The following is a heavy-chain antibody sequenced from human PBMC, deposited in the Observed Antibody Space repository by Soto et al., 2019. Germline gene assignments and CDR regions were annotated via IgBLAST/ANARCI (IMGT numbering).Heavy chain of an antibody. D-gene: IGHD6-6*01. CDR2: INPKRGDT. Sequence: QVQVVQSGPEVRIPGASVKVSCKTSGYPFANYYVYWVRQAPGKGLEWLGRINPKRGDTVYAQKFRGRVTLTMDISITTVYMELSRLTSDDTAVYYCAKIEGSASSTGDWGPGTLVTISS. CDR1: GYPFANYY. V-gene: IGHV1-2*06. J-gene: IGHJ4*02. CDR3: AKIEGSASSTGD.